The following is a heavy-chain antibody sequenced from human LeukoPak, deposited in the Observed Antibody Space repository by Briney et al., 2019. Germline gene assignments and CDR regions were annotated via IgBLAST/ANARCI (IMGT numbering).Heavy chain of an antibody. CDR2: ISTYTGDT. J-gene: IGHJ4*02. Sequence: ASVKVSCKASGYTFSNYVLTWVRQAPGQGLEWMGRISTYTGDTNYAQKFQDRVTMTTDTSTSTAYMELTNLSPDDTAMYYCARTMTTMTTHGELDFWGQGTLVAVSS. V-gene: IGHV1-18*01. CDR1: GYTFSNYV. D-gene: IGHD4-17*01. CDR3: ARTMTTMTTHGELDF.